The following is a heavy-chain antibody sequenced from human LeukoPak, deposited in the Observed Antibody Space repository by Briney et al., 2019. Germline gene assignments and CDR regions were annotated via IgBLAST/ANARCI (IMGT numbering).Heavy chain of an antibody. V-gene: IGHV3-23*01. Sequence: GGSLRLSCAASGFTFSSYGMSWVRQAPGKGLEWVSAISGSGGSTYYADSVKGRFTISRDNAKNSLYLQMNSLRAEDTAVYYCARSYGDYTPIDYWGQGTLVTVSS. CDR3: ARSYGDYTPIDY. D-gene: IGHD4-17*01. J-gene: IGHJ4*02. CDR2: ISGSGGST. CDR1: GFTFSSYG.